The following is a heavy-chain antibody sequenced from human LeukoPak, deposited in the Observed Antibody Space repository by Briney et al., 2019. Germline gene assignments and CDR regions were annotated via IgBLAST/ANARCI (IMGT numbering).Heavy chain of an antibody. J-gene: IGHJ4*02. CDR1: GFTFSSYA. Sequence: PGGSLRLSCAASGFTFSSYAMSWVRQAPGKGLEWVSSISSSSSYIYYADSVKGRFTISRDNAKNSLYLQMNSLRAEDTAVYYCARAYSSGDDYWGQGTLVTVSS. V-gene: IGHV3-21*01. CDR2: ISSSSSYI. D-gene: IGHD6-19*01. CDR3: ARAYSSGDDY.